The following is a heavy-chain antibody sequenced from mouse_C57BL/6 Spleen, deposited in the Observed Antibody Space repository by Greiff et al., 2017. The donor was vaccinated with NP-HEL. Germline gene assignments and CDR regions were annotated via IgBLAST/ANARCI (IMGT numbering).Heavy chain of an antibody. CDR2: IDPSDSYT. D-gene: IGHD2-3*01. Sequence: QVQLQQPGAELVKPGASVKLSCKASGYTFTSYWMQWVKQRPGQGLEWIGEIDPSDSYTNYNQKFKGKATLTVDTSSSTAYMQLSSLTSEDSAVYYCARHDPDVWGTVTTVTVSS. J-gene: IGHJ1*03. V-gene: IGHV1-50*01. CDR1: GYTFTSYW. CDR3: ARHDPDV.